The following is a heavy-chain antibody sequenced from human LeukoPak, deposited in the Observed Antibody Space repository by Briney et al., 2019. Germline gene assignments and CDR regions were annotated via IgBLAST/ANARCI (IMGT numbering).Heavy chain of an antibody. V-gene: IGHV4-30-2*01. CDR2: IYHSGST. CDR3: ARAGSGYYYADY. CDR1: GGSISSGGYS. J-gene: IGHJ4*02. Sequence: PSETLSLTCAVSGGSISSGGYSWSWIRQPPGKGLEWIGYIYHSGSTYYNPSLKSRVTISVDRSKNQFSLKLSSVTAADTAVYYCARAGSGYYYADYWGQGTLVTVSS. D-gene: IGHD3-22*01.